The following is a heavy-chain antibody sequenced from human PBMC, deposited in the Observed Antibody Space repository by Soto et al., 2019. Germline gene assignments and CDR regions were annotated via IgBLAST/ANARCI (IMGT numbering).Heavy chain of an antibody. CDR3: VRGGIAGHWFDP. CDR1: RAFINSGGFY. CDR2: IFHSGST. Sequence: QVQLQESGPGLVKPTQTLSLTCSVSRAFINSGGFYYSWIRQPPGKGLEWLGYIFHSGSTLYNPSLRCRLPLSADTSRNQLSLYLSSVTAADTAVYYCVRGGIAGHWFDPWGQGILVTVSS. V-gene: IGHV4-31*03. J-gene: IGHJ5*02. D-gene: IGHD2-15*01.